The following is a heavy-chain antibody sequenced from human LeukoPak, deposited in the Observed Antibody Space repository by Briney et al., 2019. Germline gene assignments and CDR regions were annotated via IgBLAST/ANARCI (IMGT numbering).Heavy chain of an antibody. J-gene: IGHJ6*03. CDR3: ARGSSKYVFGYYMDV. D-gene: IGHD4-11*01. CDR1: GYTFTGHY. V-gene: IGHV1-2*02. CDR2: VNPKRGGT. Sequence: ASVKVSCKASGYTFTGHYIHWVRQAPGQGLEGVGWVNPKRGGTNYAQKFLDRVTMTTDMSISTAYMELIRLRSPDPAVYFCARGSSKYVFGYYMDVWGKGTSIIVSS.